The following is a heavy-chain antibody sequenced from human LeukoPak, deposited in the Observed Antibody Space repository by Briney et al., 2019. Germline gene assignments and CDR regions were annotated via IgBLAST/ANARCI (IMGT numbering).Heavy chain of an antibody. CDR1: GFTFSTYG. Sequence: GGSLRLSCAASGFTFSTYGMSWVRQAPGKGLEWVSTISGSGASTYYADSVKGRFTISRDNSKNTLYLQMNSLRAEDTAVYYCAKKDYGDYIDYWGQGTLVTVSS. V-gene: IGHV3-23*01. J-gene: IGHJ4*02. CDR3: AKKDYGDYIDY. D-gene: IGHD4-17*01. CDR2: ISGSGAST.